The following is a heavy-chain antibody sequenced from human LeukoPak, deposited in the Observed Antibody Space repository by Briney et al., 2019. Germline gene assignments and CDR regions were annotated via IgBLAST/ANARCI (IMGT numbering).Heavy chain of an antibody. J-gene: IGHJ4*02. CDR3: AAANYDILTGYPGGIDY. D-gene: IGHD3-9*01. CDR2: IRYDAINT. V-gene: IGHV3-30*02. Sequence: GGSLRLSCAASGFTVSSYGMHWVRQAPGKGLKWVAFIRYDAINTYYADSVKGRFTISRDNSKNMLYLQMNSLRAEDTAVYYCAAANYDILTGYPGGIDYWGQGTLVTVSS. CDR1: GFTVSSYG.